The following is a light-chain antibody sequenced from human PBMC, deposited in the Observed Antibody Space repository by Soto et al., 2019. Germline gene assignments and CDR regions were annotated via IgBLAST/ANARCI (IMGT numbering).Light chain of an antibody. V-gene: IGKV1-9*01. Sequence: DIQLTQSPSFLSASVGDRVTITCRASQGINDYLAWYHQKPGKAPKLLIYAASTLQSEVPSRFSGSASGTEFTLTISSLQPEDFATYYCQQFNTYPLTFGGGTKVEV. J-gene: IGKJ4*01. CDR2: AAS. CDR1: QGINDY. CDR3: QQFNTYPLT.